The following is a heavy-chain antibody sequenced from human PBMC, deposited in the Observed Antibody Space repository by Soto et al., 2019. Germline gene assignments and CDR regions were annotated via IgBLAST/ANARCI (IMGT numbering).Heavy chain of an antibody. D-gene: IGHD6-19*01. CDR1: GYTFTSYA. V-gene: IGHV1-8*01. CDR3: ASSCSGWYLY. CDR2: MNANSGNT. Sequence: QVQLVQSGAEVKKPGASVKVSCKASGYTFTSYAINWVRQATGQGLEWMGWMNANSGNTDYAQKFQGRVTMTRNTSTSTASIGLSSLRSNGTALEYCASSCSGWYLYWGQGTRVTVSS. J-gene: IGHJ4*02.